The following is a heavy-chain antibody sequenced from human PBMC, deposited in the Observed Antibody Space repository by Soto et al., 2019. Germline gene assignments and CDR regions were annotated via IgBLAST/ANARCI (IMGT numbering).Heavy chain of an antibody. Sequence: QVQLVESGGGLVKPGGSLRLSCAASGFTFSDYYMSWIRQAPGKGLEWVSYISSSSSDTNYADSVKGRFTISRDNAKNSLYLQMNSLRAEDTAVYYCARAHGSGSYTFDPSGQGTLVTVSS. CDR1: GFTFSDYY. V-gene: IGHV3-11*05. J-gene: IGHJ5*02. D-gene: IGHD3-10*01. CDR2: ISSSSSDT. CDR3: ARAHGSGSYTFDP.